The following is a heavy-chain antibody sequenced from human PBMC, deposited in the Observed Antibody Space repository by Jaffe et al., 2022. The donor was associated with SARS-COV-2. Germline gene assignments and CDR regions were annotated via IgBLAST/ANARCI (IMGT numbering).Heavy chain of an antibody. CDR2: ISYDGSNK. CDR1: GFTFSSYG. J-gene: IGHJ4*02. V-gene: IGHV3-30*18. D-gene: IGHD6-13*01. CDR3: AKAHEEGAAAIY. Sequence: QVQLVESGGGVVQPGRSLRLSCAASGFTFSSYGMHWVRQAPGKGLEWVAVISYDGSNKYYADSVKGRFTISRDNSKNTLYLQMNSLRAEDTAVYYCAKAHEEGAAAIYWGQGTLVTVSS.